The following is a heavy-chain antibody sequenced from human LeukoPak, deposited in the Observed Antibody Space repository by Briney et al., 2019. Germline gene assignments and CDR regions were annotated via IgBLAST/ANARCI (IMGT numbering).Heavy chain of an antibody. CDR2: IYTGEST. J-gene: IGHJ4*02. V-gene: IGHV4-61*02. Sequence: SETLSLTCTVSGGSISSGSYYWSWIRQPAGKGLEWIGRIYTGESTNYNPSLKSRVTISVDTSKNQFSLRLSSVTAADTAVYNGASTRYSDGPTQDYWGQGTRVTVSS. CDR1: GGSISSGSYY. D-gene: IGHD5-18*01. CDR3: ASTRYSDGPTQDY.